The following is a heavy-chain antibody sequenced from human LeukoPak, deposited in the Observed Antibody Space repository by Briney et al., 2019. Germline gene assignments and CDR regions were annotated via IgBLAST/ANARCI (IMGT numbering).Heavy chain of an antibody. CDR1: GGSISSGSYY. Sequence: PSETLSLTCTVSGGSISSGSYYWSWIRQPAGKGLEWIGRIYTSGSTNYNPSLKSRVTISVDTSKNQFSLKLSSVTAADTAVYYCARVPPLVVSRRYYYYYMDVWGKGTTVTVSS. D-gene: IGHD5/OR15-5a*01. V-gene: IGHV4-61*02. CDR2: IYTSGST. CDR3: ARVPPLVVSRRYYYYYMDV. J-gene: IGHJ6*03.